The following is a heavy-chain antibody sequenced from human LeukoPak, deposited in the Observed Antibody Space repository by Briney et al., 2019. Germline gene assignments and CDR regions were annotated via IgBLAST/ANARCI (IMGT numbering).Heavy chain of an antibody. CDR3: AGSGYYYTWDY. V-gene: IGHV4-31*03. CDR2: MYYSGST. CDR1: GGSISSGGYY. D-gene: IGHD3-22*01. J-gene: IGHJ4*02. Sequence: PSETLSLTCTVSGGSISSGGYYWSWIRQHPGKGLEWIGYMYYSGSTYYNPSLKSRVTISVDTSKNQFSLKLSSVTAADTAVYYCAGSGYYYTWDYWGQGTLVTVSS.